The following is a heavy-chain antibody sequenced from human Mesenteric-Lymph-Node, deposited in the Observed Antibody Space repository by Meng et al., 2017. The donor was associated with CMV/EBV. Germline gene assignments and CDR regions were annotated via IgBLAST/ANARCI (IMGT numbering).Heavy chain of an antibody. J-gene: IGHJ6*02. Sequence: GGSLRLSCAASGFTFSSYAMHWVRQAPGKGLEWVAVISYDGSNKYYADSVKGRFTISRDNSKNTLYLQMNSLRAEDTAVYYCARETATYSGGMDVWGQGTTVTVSS. CDR3: ARETATYSGGMDV. CDR2: ISYDGSNK. V-gene: IGHV3-30-3*01. CDR1: GFTFSSYA. D-gene: IGHD1-7*01.